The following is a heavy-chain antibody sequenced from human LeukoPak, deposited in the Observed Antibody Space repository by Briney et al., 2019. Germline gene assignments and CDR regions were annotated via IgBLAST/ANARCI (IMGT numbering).Heavy chain of an antibody. CDR1: GFTFSSYW. V-gene: IGHV3-7*01. CDR2: IKQDGSEK. CDR3: AKDIVGGGDDY. J-gene: IGHJ4*02. Sequence: PGGSLRLSCAASGFTFSSYWMSWVRQAPGKGLEWVANIKQDGSEKYYVDSVKGRFTISRDNAKNSLYLQMNSLRDDDTAVYYCAKDIVGGGDDYWGQGTLVTVSS. D-gene: IGHD2-21*02.